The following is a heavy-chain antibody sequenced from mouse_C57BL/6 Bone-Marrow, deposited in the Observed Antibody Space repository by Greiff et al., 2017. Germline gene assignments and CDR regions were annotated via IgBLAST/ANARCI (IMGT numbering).Heavy chain of an antibody. CDR2: LYPRSGNT. CDR1: GYTFTSYG. V-gene: IGHV1-81*01. Sequence: QVQLQQSGAELARPGASVKLSCKASGYTFTSYGISWVKQRTGQGLAWIGELYPRSGNTYYTEKFQGKATLTAAKSSRTAYMELRSLTSEDSAVYFCARKGGRSLFDYWGQGTTLTVSS. CDR3: ARKGGRSLFDY. J-gene: IGHJ2*01.